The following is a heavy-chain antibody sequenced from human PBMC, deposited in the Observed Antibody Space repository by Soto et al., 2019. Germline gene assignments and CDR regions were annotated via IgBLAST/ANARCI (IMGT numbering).Heavy chain of an antibody. D-gene: IGHD3-9*01. CDR1: GGSISSGGYS. V-gene: IGHV4-30-2*03. J-gene: IGHJ4*02. Sequence: SETLSLTCAVSGGSISSGGYSWSWIRQPPGKGLEWIGYIYHSGSTYYNPSLKSRVTISVETSKNQFSLKLSSVTAADTAVYYSAKMHDISTGHRNDYWGQGTLVTSPQ. CDR3: AKMHDISTGHRNDY. CDR2: IYHSGST.